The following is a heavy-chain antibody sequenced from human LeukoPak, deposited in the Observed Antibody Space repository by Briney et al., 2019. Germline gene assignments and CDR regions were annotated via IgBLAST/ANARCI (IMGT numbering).Heavy chain of an antibody. Sequence: SVSVSCKASGYTFTSYGISWVRQAPGQGLEWMGGIIPIFGTANYAQKFQGRVTITADESTSTAYMELSSLRSEDTAVYYCARVGSGSYPPYYYGMDVWGQGTTVTVSS. CDR2: IIPIFGTA. CDR3: ARVGSGSYPPYYYGMDV. V-gene: IGHV1-69*13. J-gene: IGHJ6*02. CDR1: GYTFTSYG. D-gene: IGHD1-26*01.